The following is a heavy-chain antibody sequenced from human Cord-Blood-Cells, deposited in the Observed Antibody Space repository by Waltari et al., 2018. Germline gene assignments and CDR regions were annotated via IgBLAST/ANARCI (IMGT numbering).Heavy chain of an antibody. CDR2: INPNRGGT. D-gene: IGHD1-1*01. J-gene: IGHJ2*01. CDR3: ARGGAGTTDWYCDL. V-gene: IGHV1-2*02. Sequence: QVQLVQSGAEVKKPGTSVKVSCKASGYTFTGYYMHWVRQAPGQGLEWMGWINPNRGGTNYAQKFQGRVTMTRDTSISTAYLELSRLGSDDTAVYYCARGGAGTTDWYCDLWGRGTLVTVSS. CDR1: GYTFTGYY.